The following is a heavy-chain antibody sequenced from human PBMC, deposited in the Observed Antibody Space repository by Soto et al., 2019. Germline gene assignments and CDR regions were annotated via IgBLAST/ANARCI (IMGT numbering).Heavy chain of an antibody. CDR3: ARDTYYYDSSGQPY. Sequence: EVQLVESGGGLIQPGGSLRVSCAASGFTVSRSYMSWVRQAAGKGLEWVSVIYSGGSTNYADSVKGRFTISRDNSKNTLYLQMNSLRVEDTAVYYCARDTYYYDSSGQPYWGQGTLVTVSS. D-gene: IGHD3-22*01. CDR1: GFTVSRSY. V-gene: IGHV3-53*01. J-gene: IGHJ4*02. CDR2: IYSGGST.